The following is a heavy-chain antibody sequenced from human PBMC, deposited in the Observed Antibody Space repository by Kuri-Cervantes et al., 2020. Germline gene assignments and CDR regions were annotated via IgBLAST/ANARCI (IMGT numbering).Heavy chain of an antibody. CDR1: GFTFSSYS. CDR2: ISNSANTI. D-gene: IGHD3-16*01. J-gene: IGHJ4*02. Sequence: GESLKISCAASGFTFSSYSMNWVRQAPGKGLEWISYISNSANTILYADSVKGRFTISRDNAKNSLYLQMDSLRAEDTAVYYCTRSTGLGYYARADYWGQGTLVTVSS. CDR3: TRSTGLGYYARADY. V-gene: IGHV3-48*04.